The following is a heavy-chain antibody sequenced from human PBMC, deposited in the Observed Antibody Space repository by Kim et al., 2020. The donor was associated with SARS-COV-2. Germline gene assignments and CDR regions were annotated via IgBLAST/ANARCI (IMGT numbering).Heavy chain of an antibody. V-gene: IGHV7-4-1*02. CDR2: INTNTGNP. J-gene: IGHJ6*02. D-gene: IGHD3-3*01. CDR1: GYTFTSYA. Sequence: SVKVSCKASGYTFTSYAMNWVRQAPGQGLEWMGWINTNTGNPTYAQGFTGRFVFSLDTSVSTAYLQISSLKAEDTAVYYCARDRRTTIFGVVIGDYYGMDVWGQGTTVTVSS. CDR3: ARDRRTTIFGVVIGDYYGMDV.